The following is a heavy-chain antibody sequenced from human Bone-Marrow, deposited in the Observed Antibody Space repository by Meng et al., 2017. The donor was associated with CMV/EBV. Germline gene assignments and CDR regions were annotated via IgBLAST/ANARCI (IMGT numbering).Heavy chain of an antibody. V-gene: IGHV4-34*01. CDR2: INHSGST. J-gene: IGHJ5*02. Sequence: SFSGYYWSWIRQPPGKGLEWIGEINHSGSTNYNPSLKSRVTISVDTSKNQFSLKLSSVTAADTAVYYCARGRWVLRFLGWLNNWFDPWGQGTLVTVSS. CDR1: SFSGYY. D-gene: IGHD3-3*01. CDR3: ARGRWVLRFLGWLNNWFDP.